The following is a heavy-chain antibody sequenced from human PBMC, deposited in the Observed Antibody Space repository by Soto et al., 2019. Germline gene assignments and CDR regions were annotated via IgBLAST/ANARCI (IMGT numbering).Heavy chain of an antibody. Sequence: QVQLVKSGGGVVQPGRSLRLSCAASGFTFSSYGMHWVRQAPGKGLEWVAVIWYDGSNKYYADSVKGRFTISRDNSKNTLYLQMNSLRAEDTAVYYCARDMGGPYDYYYGMDVWGRGTTVTVSS. V-gene: IGHV3-33*01. CDR1: GFTFSSYG. CDR3: ARDMGGPYDYYYGMDV. CDR2: IWYDGSNK. J-gene: IGHJ6*02. D-gene: IGHD1-26*01.